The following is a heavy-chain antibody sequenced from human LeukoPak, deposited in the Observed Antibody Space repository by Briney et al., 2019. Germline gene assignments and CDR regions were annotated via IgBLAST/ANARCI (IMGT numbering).Heavy chain of an antibody. V-gene: IGHV1-18*01. CDR2: ISAYNGNT. CDR3: ARARRGSAAMVAYFDY. J-gene: IGHJ4*02. CDR1: GYTFTSYG. Sequence: ALVKVSCKASGYTFTSYGISWVRQAPGQGLEWMGWISAYNGNTNYVQKLQGRVTMTTDTSTATAYMELRSLTSDDTAVYYCARARRGSAAMVAYFDYWGQGTLVAVSS. D-gene: IGHD5-18*01.